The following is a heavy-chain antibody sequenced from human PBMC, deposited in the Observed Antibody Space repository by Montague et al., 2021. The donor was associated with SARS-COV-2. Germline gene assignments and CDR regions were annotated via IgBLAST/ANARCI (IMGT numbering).Heavy chain of an antibody. J-gene: IGHJ5*02. CDR1: GGSLSGYY. V-gene: IGHV4-34*01. CDR2: VNHSGST. CDR3: SRGADYDCWSWFLRYKWFDP. Sequence: SETLSLTCAVYGGSLSGYYWAWIRQTPPKGMERKGEVNHSGSTNYNPSLKSRLPISVDTSKKQFPLKLNLMTAADTDVYYCSRGADYDCWSWFLRYKWFDPWGLGTPVTVSS. D-gene: IGHD3-16*01.